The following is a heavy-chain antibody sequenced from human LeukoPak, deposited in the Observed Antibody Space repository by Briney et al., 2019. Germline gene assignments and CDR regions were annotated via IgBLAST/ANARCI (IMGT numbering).Heavy chain of an antibody. CDR3: ARVQGHPPNGLDI. D-gene: IGHD2-8*01. J-gene: IGHJ3*02. CDR1: GFTFSNHW. V-gene: IGHV3-74*01. Sequence: GGSLRLSCAASGFTFSNHWMHWVRQVPGKGLVWVSRINSDGSSTSYADSVKGRFTISRDNAKNTLYLQMNSLRAEDTAVYYCARVQGHPPNGLDIWGQGTMVTVSS. CDR2: INSDGSST.